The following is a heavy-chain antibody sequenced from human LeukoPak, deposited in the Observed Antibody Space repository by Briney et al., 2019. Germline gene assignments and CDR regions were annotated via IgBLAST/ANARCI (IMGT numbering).Heavy chain of an antibody. J-gene: IGHJ4*02. CDR2: IKKDGSEK. CDR3: TTDTWYSAGH. Sequence: PGGSLRLSCTASGFIFSGSWMAWIRQAPGKGLEWVAIIKKDGSEKYYVDSMKGRFTISRDNAKNSLFLQMNSLRAGDTAIYYCTTDTWYSAGHWGQGTLVTVSS. CDR1: GFIFSGSW. V-gene: IGHV3-7*03. D-gene: IGHD2-15*01.